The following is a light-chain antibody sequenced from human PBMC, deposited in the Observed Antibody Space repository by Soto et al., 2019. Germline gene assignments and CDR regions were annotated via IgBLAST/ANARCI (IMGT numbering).Light chain of an antibody. CDR3: QQYGSPPSLT. CDR2: GAS. Sequence: EIVLTQSPGTLSLSPGERVTLSCRASQSVSVRYLAWYQQKPGQAPRILINGASSRATGIPDRFSGSGSGTDFTLIISRLEPEDVEVYYCQQYGSPPSLTFGGGTKVEIK. CDR1: QSVSVRY. J-gene: IGKJ4*01. V-gene: IGKV3-20*01.